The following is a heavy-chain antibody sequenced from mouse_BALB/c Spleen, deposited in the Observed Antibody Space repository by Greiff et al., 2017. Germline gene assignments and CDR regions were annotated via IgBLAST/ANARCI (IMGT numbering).Heavy chain of an antibody. D-gene: IGHD2-10*02. CDR3: ARDRGYGNYEFAY. CDR1: GFTFSSYG. CDR2: INSNGGST. V-gene: IGHV5-6-3*01. J-gene: IGHJ3*01. Sequence: EVKVVESGGGLVQPGGSLKLSCAASGFTFSSYGMSWVRQTPDKRLELVATINSNGGSTYYPDSVKGRFTISRDNAKNTLYLQMSSLKSEDTAMYYCARDRGYGNYEFAYWGQGTLVTVSA.